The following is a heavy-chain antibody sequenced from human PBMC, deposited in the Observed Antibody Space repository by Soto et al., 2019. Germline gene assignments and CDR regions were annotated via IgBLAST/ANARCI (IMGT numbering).Heavy chain of an antibody. J-gene: IGHJ6*02. CDR2: ISGSGGST. D-gene: IGHD2-2*01. V-gene: IGHV3-23*01. CDR1: GFTFSSYA. Sequence: GGSLRLSCAASGFTFSSYAMSWVRQAPGKGLEWVSAISGSGGSTYYADSVKGRFTISRDNSKNTLYLQMNSLRAEDTAVYYXXXXXXSSTSCYEGKGDYYYYGMDVWGQGTTVTVSS. CDR3: XXXXXSSTSCYEGKGDYYYYGMDV.